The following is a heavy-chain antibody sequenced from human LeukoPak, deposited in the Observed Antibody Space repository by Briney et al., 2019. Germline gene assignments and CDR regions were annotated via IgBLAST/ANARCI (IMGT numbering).Heavy chain of an antibody. Sequence: GESLKISCKGSGYRFTSYWIGWVRQMPGKGLEWMGIIYPSDSDTRYSPSFQGQVSISADKSISAAYLQWSSLKASDTAMYYCARGFEGSDFDFWGQGTLVTVSS. D-gene: IGHD3-10*01. J-gene: IGHJ4*02. V-gene: IGHV5-51*01. CDR2: IYPSDSDT. CDR3: ARGFEGSDFDF. CDR1: GYRFTSYW.